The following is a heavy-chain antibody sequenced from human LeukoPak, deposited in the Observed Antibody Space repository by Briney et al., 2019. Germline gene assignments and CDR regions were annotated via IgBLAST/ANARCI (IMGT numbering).Heavy chain of an antibody. D-gene: IGHD3-16*01. Sequence: ASVKVSCKASGYTFTAYGISWVRQAPGQGLEWMGWISANNSNTNYAQKVQGRVTMTRDTSTSTAYMELRSPRYDDTAVYYCSRDDGPFGGVRFDHWGQGTLVTVSS. V-gene: IGHV1-18*01. CDR1: GYTFTAYG. CDR3: SRDDGPFGGVRFDH. CDR2: ISANNSNT. J-gene: IGHJ4*02.